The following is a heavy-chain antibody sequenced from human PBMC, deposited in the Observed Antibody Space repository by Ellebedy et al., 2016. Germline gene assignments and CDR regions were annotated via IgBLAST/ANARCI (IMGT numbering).Heavy chain of an antibody. CDR1: GYTSTSYG. D-gene: IGHD4-11*01. CDR3: ARDLIMTTYITPHFDY. Sequence: ASAKVSCXASGYTSTSYGISWVRQAPGQGLEWMGWINPNSGGTNYAQKFQGRVTMTRDTPISTAYMELSRLRSDDTAVYYCARDLIMTTYITPHFDYWGQGTLVTVSS. V-gene: IGHV1-2*02. J-gene: IGHJ4*02. CDR2: INPNSGGT.